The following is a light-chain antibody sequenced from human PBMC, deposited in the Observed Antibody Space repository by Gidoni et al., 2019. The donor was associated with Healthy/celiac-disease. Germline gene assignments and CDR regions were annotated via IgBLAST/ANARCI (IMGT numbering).Light chain of an antibody. CDR2: DAS. J-gene: IGKJ3*01. CDR1: QSVSSY. CDR3: QQRSNLLFT. Sequence: DIVLPQSPATLSLSPGERATLSCRASQSVSSYLAWYQQKPGQAPRLLIYDASNRATGIPARFSGSGSGTDFTLTISSLEPEDFAVYYCQQRSNLLFTFGPGTKVDIK. V-gene: IGKV3-11*01.